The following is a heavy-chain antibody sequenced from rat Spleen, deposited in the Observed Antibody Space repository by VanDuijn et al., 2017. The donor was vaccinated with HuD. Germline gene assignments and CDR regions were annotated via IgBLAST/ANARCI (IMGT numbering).Heavy chain of an antibody. J-gene: IGHJ3*01. V-gene: IGHV5-25*01. Sequence: EVQLVESGGGLVQPGRSLKLSCAASGFSFINYDMAWVRQAPTKGLEWVASISPSGVTYYRDSVKGRFTVSRENAKSTLYFLIDSLRSEDTATYYCVRQDTSGYSNWFTYWGQGTLVTVSS. CDR2: ISPSGVT. CDR3: VRQDTSGYSNWFTY. D-gene: IGHD4-3*01. CDR1: GFSFINYD.